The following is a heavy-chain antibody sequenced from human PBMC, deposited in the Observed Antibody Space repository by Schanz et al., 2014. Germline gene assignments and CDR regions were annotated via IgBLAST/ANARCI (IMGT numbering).Heavy chain of an antibody. V-gene: IGHV4-59*01. CDR1: GGSISSYY. CDR3: TRGNALEV. CDR2: IYYTAST. D-gene: IGHD1-1*01. J-gene: IGHJ6*02. Sequence: QVQLQESGPGLVKPSESLSLTCTVSGGSISSYYWSWIRQPPGKGLEWIGYIYYTASTNYNPSLRSRVTISADTSKNQFSLKLTSVTAAASAVYFCTRGNALEVGGQGTTVTVS.